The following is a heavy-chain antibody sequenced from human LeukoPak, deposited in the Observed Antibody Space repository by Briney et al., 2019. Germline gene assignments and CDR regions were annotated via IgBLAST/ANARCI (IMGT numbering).Heavy chain of an antibody. V-gene: IGHV3-48*04. Sequence: GGSLRLSCAVSGFTFSNYSMNWVRQAPGKGLEWVSYISSSGSTIYYADSVKGRFTISRDNAKNSLYLQMNSLRAEDTAVYYCILSGYYYDSSGYYPGWGQGTLVTVSS. D-gene: IGHD3-22*01. CDR3: ILSGYYYDSSGYYPG. J-gene: IGHJ4*02. CDR1: GFTFSNYS. CDR2: ISSSGSTI.